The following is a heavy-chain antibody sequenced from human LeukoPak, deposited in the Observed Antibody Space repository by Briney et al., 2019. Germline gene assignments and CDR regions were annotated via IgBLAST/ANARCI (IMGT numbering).Heavy chain of an antibody. D-gene: IGHD2-8*02. CDR2: NYYNEST. CDR3: ARGYSTGTPFFDY. Sequence: SETLPLTCTVSGGPMSSRSYYWGWIRQSPGKGLEWIGSNYYNESTYYNPSFKSRVTIHVDMSENQFSLRLNSVTAADTAVYYCARGYSTGTPFFDYWGQGILVTVSS. J-gene: IGHJ4*02. V-gene: IGHV4-39*01. CDR1: GGPMSSRSYY.